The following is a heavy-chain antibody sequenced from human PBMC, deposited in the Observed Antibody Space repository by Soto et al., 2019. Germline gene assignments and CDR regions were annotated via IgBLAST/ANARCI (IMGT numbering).Heavy chain of an antibody. J-gene: IGHJ4*02. CDR3: ARGPGVSAARLKY. V-gene: IGHV4-34*01. CDR1: GDSFSSYY. Sequence: QVQLQQWGAGLLKPSETLSLTCADYGDSFSSYYWSWIRQPPGKGLEWIGEINYSGSTNYNPSLKSRVIISLDTSKKQCSLKLNSVTAADTAVYYCARGPGVSAARLKYWGPGTLVTVSS. D-gene: IGHD6-6*01. CDR2: INYSGST.